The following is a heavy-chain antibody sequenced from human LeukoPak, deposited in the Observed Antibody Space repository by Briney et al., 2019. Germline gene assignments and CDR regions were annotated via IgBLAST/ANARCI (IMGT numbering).Heavy chain of an antibody. V-gene: IGHV3-48*01. Sequence: PGGSLGLSCAASGFTFSSYSMNWVRQAPGKGLEWVSHITSSSTATYYADSVKGRFTISRDNAKNSLYLQMDSLRAEDTAVYYCARGVDNWGQGTLVTVSS. CDR2: ITSSSTAT. J-gene: IGHJ4*02. CDR3: ARGVDN. CDR1: GFTFSSYS.